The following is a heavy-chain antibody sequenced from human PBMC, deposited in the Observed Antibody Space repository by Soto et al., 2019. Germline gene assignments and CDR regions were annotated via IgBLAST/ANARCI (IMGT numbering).Heavy chain of an antibody. D-gene: IGHD3-16*01. Sequence: QVQLVESGGGVVQTGTSLRLSCVASGFAFGNYGLHWVRQPPGKGLEWVASILYDGSDKFYADSVKGRFTVSRDDSKKTFLGAMGRPGGGGPGLYFWGGLGEVRPNPGGKFYLRMGVWGQGATVTRSS. V-gene: IGHV3-30*03. J-gene: IGHJ6*02. CDR2: ILYDGSDK. CDR1: GFAFGNYG. CDR3: GGLGEVRPNPGGKFYLRMGV.